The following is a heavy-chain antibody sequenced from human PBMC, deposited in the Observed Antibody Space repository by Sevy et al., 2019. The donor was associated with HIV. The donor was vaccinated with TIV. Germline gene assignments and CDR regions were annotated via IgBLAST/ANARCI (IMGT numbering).Heavy chain of an antibody. CDR1: GFTFSDAW. CDR3: TTEGAD. J-gene: IGHJ4*02. V-gene: IGHV3-15*01. CDR2: VRSKGYGGTT. Sequence: GGSLRLSCAASGFTFSDAWLSWVRQAPGKGLEWVGRVRSKGYGGTTDYAEHVKGRFTIASDDSKNVLYVQMNSLKIEDTGVYYCTTEGADWGQGTRVTVSS.